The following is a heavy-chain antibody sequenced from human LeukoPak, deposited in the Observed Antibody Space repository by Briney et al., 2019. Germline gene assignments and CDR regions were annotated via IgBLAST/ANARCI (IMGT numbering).Heavy chain of an antibody. CDR2: LYYSGST. CDR1: GVSISSGSYY. CDR3: ARSSGSSDYGN. J-gene: IGHJ4*02. D-gene: IGHD4-17*01. V-gene: IGHV4-39*07. Sequence: SETLSLTCTVSGVSISSGSYYWGWIRQPPGKGLEWIGSLYYSGSTSYNPSLKSRVTISRDTSKNQFSLRLNSVTAGDTAVYYCARSSGSSDYGNWGQGTLVTVSS.